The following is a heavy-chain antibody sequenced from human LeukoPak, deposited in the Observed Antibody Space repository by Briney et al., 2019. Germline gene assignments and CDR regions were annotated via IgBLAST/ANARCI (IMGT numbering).Heavy chain of an antibody. Sequence: GGSLRLSCAASGFTFSSYSMNWVRQAPGKGLEWVSSISSSSSYIYYADSVKGRFTISRDNAKNSLYLQMNSLRAEDTAVYYCASHLYCSGGSCYSDGMDVWGQGTTVTVSS. D-gene: IGHD2-15*01. CDR3: ASHLYCSGGSCYSDGMDV. J-gene: IGHJ6*02. V-gene: IGHV3-21*01. CDR2: ISSSSSYI. CDR1: GFTFSSYS.